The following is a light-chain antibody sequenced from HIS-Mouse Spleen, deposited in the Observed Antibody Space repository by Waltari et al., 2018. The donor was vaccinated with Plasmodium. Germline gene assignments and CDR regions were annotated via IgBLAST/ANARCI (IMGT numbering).Light chain of an antibody. CDR2: EGS. V-gene: IGLV2-23*03. CDR3: CSYAGSSTFVV. Sequence: QSALTQPASVSGSPGQSVPIPCTGTSSDVGRHHLVSWYQQHPGKAPKLMIYEGSKRPSGVSNRFSGSKSGNTASLTISGLQAEDEADYYCCSYAGSSTFVVFGGGTKLTVL. CDR1: SSDVGRHHL. J-gene: IGLJ2*01.